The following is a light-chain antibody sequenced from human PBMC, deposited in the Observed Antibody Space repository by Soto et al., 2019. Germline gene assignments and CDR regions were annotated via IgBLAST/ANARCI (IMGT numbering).Light chain of an antibody. CDR1: PSLEYSDGNAY. Sequence: EAVMTQSPLSLPVTLGQPASISCRSSPSLEYSDGNAYLNWFHQRPGQSPRRLIYRASNRDSGVPDRFSGSWSGTDFTLKISRVEAEDVGVYYCMQGTHWPPTFGRGTKVEIK. V-gene: IGKV2-30*01. CDR3: MQGTHWPPT. J-gene: IGKJ1*01. CDR2: RAS.